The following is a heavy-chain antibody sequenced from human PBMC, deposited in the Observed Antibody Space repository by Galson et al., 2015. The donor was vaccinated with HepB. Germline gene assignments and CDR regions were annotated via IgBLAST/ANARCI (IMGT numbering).Heavy chain of an antibody. J-gene: IGHJ6*02. V-gene: IGHV1-18*04. D-gene: IGHD2-2*01. Sequence: SVKVSCKASGYTFTSYGISWVRQAPGQGLEWMGWISAYNGNTNYAQKLQGRVTMTTDTSTSTAYMELRSLRSDDTAVYYCARVVVPADYSARGMDVWGQGTTVTVSS. CDR3: ARVVVPADYSARGMDV. CDR2: ISAYNGNT. CDR1: GYTFTSYG.